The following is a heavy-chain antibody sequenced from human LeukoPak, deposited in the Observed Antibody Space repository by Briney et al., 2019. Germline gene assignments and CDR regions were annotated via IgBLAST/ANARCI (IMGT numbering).Heavy chain of an antibody. CDR2: ISSSSSYI. CDR3: ARDPPSSSWEGYFDY. Sequence: GGSLRLSCAASGFTFSSYSMNWVRQAPGKGLEWVSSISSSSSYIYYADSVKGRFTISRDNAKNSLYLQMNSLRAEDTAVYYCARDPPSSSWEGYFDYWGQGTLVTVSS. V-gene: IGHV3-21*01. D-gene: IGHD6-13*01. J-gene: IGHJ4*02. CDR1: GFTFSSYS.